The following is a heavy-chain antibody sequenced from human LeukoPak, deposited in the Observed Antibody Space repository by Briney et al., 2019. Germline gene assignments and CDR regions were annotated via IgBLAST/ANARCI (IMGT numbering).Heavy chain of an antibody. CDR3: ARDRAWNYFDY. Sequence: GGSLRLSCAPSGFTFGRHGMHWVRQAPGKGLEWAAIISNDGSRKYYAHSVEGRFTISRDNSKNTLYLQMDSLRAEDTAVYYCARDRAWNYFDYWGQGTLVTVSS. J-gene: IGHJ4*02. CDR1: GFTFGRHG. CDR2: ISNDGSRK. V-gene: IGHV3-30*03. D-gene: IGHD3-3*01.